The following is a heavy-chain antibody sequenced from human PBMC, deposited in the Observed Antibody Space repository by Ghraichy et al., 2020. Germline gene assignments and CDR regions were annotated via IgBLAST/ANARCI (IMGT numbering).Heavy chain of an antibody. D-gene: IGHD6-13*01. CDR2: IYYSGNT. CDR3: ARGSSISSYVIRPPNWYFDL. J-gene: IGHJ2*01. Sequence: SETLSLTCTVSGGSIGTYYWNWIRQSPGKGLDWIGYIYYSGNTNYNPSLKSRVSISADTSRNQFSLKLTSVTAADTAVYYCARGSSISSYVIRPPNWYFDLWGRGTLVTVSS. V-gene: IGHV4-59*01. CDR1: GGSIGTYY.